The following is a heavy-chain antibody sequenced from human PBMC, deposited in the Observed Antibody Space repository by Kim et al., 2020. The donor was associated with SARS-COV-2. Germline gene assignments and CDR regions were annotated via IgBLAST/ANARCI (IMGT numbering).Heavy chain of an antibody. Sequence: LKGRVTISVDTSKNQFSLKLSSVTAADTAVYYCARHGTAYCGGDCYSFDYWGQGTLVTVSS. J-gene: IGHJ4*02. V-gene: IGHV4-59*08. CDR3: ARHGTAYCGGDCYSFDY. D-gene: IGHD2-21*02.